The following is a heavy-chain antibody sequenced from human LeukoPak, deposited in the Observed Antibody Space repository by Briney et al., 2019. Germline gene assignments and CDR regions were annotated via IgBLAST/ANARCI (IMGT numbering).Heavy chain of an antibody. D-gene: IGHD3-22*01. CDR2: IYHSGST. CDR3: ARGPDYDSSGYYYYFDY. Sequence: PSQTLSLTCAVSGGSISSGGYSWSWLRQPPGKGLEWIGYIYHSGSTYYNPSLKSRVTISVDTSKNQFSLKLSSVTAADTAVYYCARGPDYDSSGYYYYFDYWGQGTLVTVSS. J-gene: IGHJ4*02. V-gene: IGHV4-30-2*01. CDR1: GGSISSGGYS.